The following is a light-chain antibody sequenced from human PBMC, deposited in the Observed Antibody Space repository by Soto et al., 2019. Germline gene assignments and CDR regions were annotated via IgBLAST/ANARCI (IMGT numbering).Light chain of an antibody. Sequence: SVLTQPPSVSEAPRQRVTMSCSGSSSNIGNNAVNWYQQLPGKAPKLLIYYDDLLPSGVSDRFSGSKSGTSVSLAISGLQSEDEADYYCAAFGGGTKVTV. CDR1: SSNIGNNA. J-gene: IGLJ2*01. V-gene: IGLV1-36*01. CDR2: YDD. CDR3: AA.